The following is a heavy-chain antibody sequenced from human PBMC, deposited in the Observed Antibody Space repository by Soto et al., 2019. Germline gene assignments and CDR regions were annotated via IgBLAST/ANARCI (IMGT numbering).Heavy chain of an antibody. Sequence: QVQLVQSGAEVKKPGSSVKVSCKASGGTFSSYTISWVRQAPGQGLEWMGRMIPILGIANYAQKFQGRVTITADKSTSTAYMELSSLRSEDTAVYYCARGDGYSSPGYWGQGTLVTVSS. V-gene: IGHV1-69*02. CDR3: ARGDGYSSPGY. CDR1: GGTFSSYT. CDR2: MIPILGIA. D-gene: IGHD6-13*01. J-gene: IGHJ4*02.